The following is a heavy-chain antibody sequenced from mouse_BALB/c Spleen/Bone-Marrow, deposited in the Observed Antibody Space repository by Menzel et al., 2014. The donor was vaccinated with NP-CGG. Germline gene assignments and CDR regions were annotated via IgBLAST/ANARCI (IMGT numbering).Heavy chain of an antibody. V-gene: IGHV10-1*02. D-gene: IGHD2-3*01. CDR2: IRSKSNNYAT. J-gene: IGHJ3*01. CDR3: GRSDDGCFAY. Sequence: EVMLVESGGGSVQPKGSLKLSCAASGFTFNTYAMNWVRQAPGKGLEWVARIRSKSNNYATYYADSVKDRFTVSRDDSQSMLFLQMYNLKTEDTAVYYCGRSDDGCFAYWGQGTLVTVSA. CDR1: GFTFNTYA.